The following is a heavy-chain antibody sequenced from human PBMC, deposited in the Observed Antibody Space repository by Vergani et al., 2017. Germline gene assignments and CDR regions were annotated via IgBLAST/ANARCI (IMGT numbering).Heavy chain of an antibody. J-gene: IGHJ5*02. D-gene: IGHD2-2*01. CDR2: IYYSGST. Sequence: QVQLQESGPGLVKPSQTLSLTCTVSGGSISSGGYYWSWIRQHPGKGLEWIGYIYYSGSTYYNPSLKCRVTISVDTSKNQFSLKLSSVTAADTAVYYCARGIVVVPAARVLNWFDPWGQGTLVTVSS. V-gene: IGHV4-31*03. CDR1: GGSISSGGYY. CDR3: ARGIVVVPAARVLNWFDP.